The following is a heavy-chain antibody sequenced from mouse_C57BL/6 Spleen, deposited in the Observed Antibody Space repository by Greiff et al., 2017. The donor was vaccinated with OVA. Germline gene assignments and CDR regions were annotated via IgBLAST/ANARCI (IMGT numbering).Heavy chain of an antibody. Sequence: EVKLMESGEGLVKPGGSLKLSCAASGFTFSSYAMSWVRQTPEKRLEWVAYISSGGDYIYYADTVKGRFTISRDNARNTLYLQMSSLKSEDTAMYYCTREGYYYGSKGFAYWGQGTLVTVSA. CDR3: TREGYYYGSKGFAY. CDR2: ISSGGDYI. CDR1: GFTFSSYA. V-gene: IGHV5-9-1*02. D-gene: IGHD1-1*01. J-gene: IGHJ3*01.